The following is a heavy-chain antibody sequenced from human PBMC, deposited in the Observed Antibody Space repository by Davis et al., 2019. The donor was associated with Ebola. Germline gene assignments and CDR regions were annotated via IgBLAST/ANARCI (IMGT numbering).Heavy chain of an antibody. Sequence: PGGSLRLSCAASGFTFSSYAMSWIRQPPGKGLEWIGEINHSGSTNYNPSLKSRVTISVDTSKNQFSLKLSSVTAADTAVYYCARHYGMDVWGQGTTVTVSS. CDR3: ARHYGMDV. CDR2: INHSGST. J-gene: IGHJ6*02. V-gene: IGHV4-34*01. CDR1: GFTFSSYA.